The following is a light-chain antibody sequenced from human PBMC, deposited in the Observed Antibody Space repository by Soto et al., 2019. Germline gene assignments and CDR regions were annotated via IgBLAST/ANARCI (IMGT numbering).Light chain of an antibody. V-gene: IGKV3-20*01. CDR1: QSVSSSY. CDR2: GAS. J-gene: IGKJ5*01. Sequence: EIVLTQPPGTLSLSPGERATFSCRASQSVSSSYLTWYQQKPGQAPRLLIYGASSRATGIPDRFSGSGSGTDFTLTISRLEPEDFAVYYCQQYGSSPPITFGQGTRLEIK. CDR3: QQYGSSPPIT.